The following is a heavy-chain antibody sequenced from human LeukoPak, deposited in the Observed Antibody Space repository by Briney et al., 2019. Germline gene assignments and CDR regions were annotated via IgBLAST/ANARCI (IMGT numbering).Heavy chain of an antibody. J-gene: IGHJ6*03. CDR2: IYYSGST. Sequence: SETLSLTCTVSGGSISSYYWSWIRQPPGKGLEWIGYIYYSGSTNYNPSLKSRVTISVDTSKNQFSLKLSSVTAADTAVYYCARDDFWSGYSYMDVWGKGTTVTVSS. CDR1: GGSISSYY. V-gene: IGHV4-59*01. CDR3: ARDDFWSGYSYMDV. D-gene: IGHD3-3*01.